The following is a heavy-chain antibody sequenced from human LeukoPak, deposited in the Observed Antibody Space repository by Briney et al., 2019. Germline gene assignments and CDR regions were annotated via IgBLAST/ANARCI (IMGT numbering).Heavy chain of an antibody. J-gene: IGHJ6*03. Sequence: SQTLSLTCTVAGVSISSYYWSWIRQTHAKGQEWIGYFHNGGGIHYSPSLMGRATISADTSKNQFSLSLSSVTAADTAVYYCAGSTYYDFWNGLAEYYMDVWGKGTTVTVSS. D-gene: IGHD3-3*01. V-gene: IGHV4-59*03. CDR1: GVSISSYY. CDR2: FHNGGGI. CDR3: AGSTYYDFWNGLAEYYMDV.